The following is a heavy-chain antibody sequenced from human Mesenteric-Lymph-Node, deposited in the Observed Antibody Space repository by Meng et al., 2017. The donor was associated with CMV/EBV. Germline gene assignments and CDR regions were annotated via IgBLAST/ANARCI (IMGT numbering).Heavy chain of an antibody. CDR2: INPNSDVT. CDR1: GYTFTGYH. J-gene: IGHJ4*02. Sequence: ASVKVSCKTSGYTFTGYHIHWVRQAPGQGLEWMGWINPNSDVTNYAQKFQGRLTMTRDTSISTAYMELSRLRSDDTAVYYCARVGTIFGVAVCLGHWGQGTLVTVSS. CDR3: ARVGTIFGVAVCLGH. V-gene: IGHV1-2*02. D-gene: IGHD3-3*01.